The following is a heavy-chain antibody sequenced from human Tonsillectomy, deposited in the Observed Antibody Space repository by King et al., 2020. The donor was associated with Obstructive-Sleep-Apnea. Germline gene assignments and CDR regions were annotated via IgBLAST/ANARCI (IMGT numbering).Heavy chain of an antibody. CDR2: ISVYNGNT. CDR1: GYTFSSYG. J-gene: IGHJ6*02. CDR3: ARDCGTGYYGWGSAIHYYYGMDV. Sequence: QLVQSGAEVKKPGASVKVSCKASGYTFSSYGISWVRQAPGQGLEWMGWISVYNGNTNYAQKLQGRVTMTTDTSTSTVYMELRSLRSDDTAVYYCARDCGTGYYGWGSAIHYYYGMDVWGQGTTVTVSS. D-gene: IGHD3-10*01. V-gene: IGHV1-18*04.